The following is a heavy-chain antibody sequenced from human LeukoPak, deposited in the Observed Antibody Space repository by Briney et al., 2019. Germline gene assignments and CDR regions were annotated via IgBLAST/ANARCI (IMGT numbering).Heavy chain of an antibody. CDR2: LNPNSGNT. Sequence: ASVKVSCKASGYTFTSYDINWVRQATGQGLELMGWLNPNSGNTGYAQKFKGRVTMTRNTSIRTAYMELSSLRSEDTGVYYCARVAASWWDSYGYIDYWGEGTLVTVSS. CDR1: GYTFTSYD. J-gene: IGHJ4*02. V-gene: IGHV1-8*01. D-gene: IGHD5-18*01. CDR3: ARVAASWWDSYGYIDY.